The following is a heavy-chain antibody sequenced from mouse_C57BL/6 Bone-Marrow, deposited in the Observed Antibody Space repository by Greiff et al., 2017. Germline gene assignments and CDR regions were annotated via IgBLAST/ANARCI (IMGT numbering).Heavy chain of an antibody. Sequence: VQLQQSVAELVRPGASVKLSCTASGFNIKNTYMHWVKQRPEQGLEWIGRIDPANGNTKYAPKFQGKATITAETSYNPASLQLSSLTSEDTSIYYCAQGTTVVHYCDYWGQGTTLTVSS. D-gene: IGHD1-1*01. CDR3: AQGTTVVHYCDY. J-gene: IGHJ2*01. CDR1: GFNIKNTY. V-gene: IGHV14-3*01. CDR2: IDPANGNT.